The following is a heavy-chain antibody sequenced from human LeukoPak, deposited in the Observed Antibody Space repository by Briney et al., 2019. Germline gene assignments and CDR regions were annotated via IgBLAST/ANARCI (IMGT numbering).Heavy chain of an antibody. Sequence: PSETLSLTCTVSGGSISSYYWSWIRQPPGKGLEWIGYIYYSGSTNYNPSLKSRVTISVDTSKNQFSLKLSSVTAADTAVYYCARQDYGGKPRFDPWGQETRVTVS. J-gene: IGHJ5*02. CDR1: GGSISSYY. CDR2: IYYSGST. V-gene: IGHV4-59*08. CDR3: ARQDYGGKPRFDP. D-gene: IGHD4-23*01.